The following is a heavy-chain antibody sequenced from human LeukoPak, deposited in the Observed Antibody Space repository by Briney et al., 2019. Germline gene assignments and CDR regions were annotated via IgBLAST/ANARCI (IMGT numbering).Heavy chain of an antibody. CDR1: GFTFSSYE. J-gene: IGHJ4*02. D-gene: IGHD2-15*01. Sequence: GGSLRLSCAASGFTFSSYEMNWVRQAPGKGLEWVSHISSSGSTIYYADSVKGRFTISRDNAKNSLYLQMNSLRAEDTAVYYCAREMLGYCSGGSCYGRDYFDYWGQGTLVTVSS. CDR3: AREMLGYCSGGSCYGRDYFDY. V-gene: IGHV3-48*03. CDR2: ISSSGSTI.